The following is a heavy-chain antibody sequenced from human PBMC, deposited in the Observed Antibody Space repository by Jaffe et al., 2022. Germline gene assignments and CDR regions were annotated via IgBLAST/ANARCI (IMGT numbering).Heavy chain of an antibody. CDR1: GFTFSSYG. Sequence: QVQLVESGGGVVQPGGSLRLSCAASGFTFSSYGMHWVRQAPGKGLEWVAFIRYDGSNKYYADSVKGRFTISRDNSKNTLYLQMNSLRAEDTAVYYCAKDRDDSSGYYYGPYYYYMDVWGKGTTVTVSS. CDR3: AKDRDDSSGYYYGPYYYYMDV. CDR2: IRYDGSNK. J-gene: IGHJ6*03. V-gene: IGHV3-30*02. D-gene: IGHD3-22*01.